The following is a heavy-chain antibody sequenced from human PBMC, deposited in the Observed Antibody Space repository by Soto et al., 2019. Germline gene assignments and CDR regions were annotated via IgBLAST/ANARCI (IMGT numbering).Heavy chain of an antibody. J-gene: IGHJ4*02. V-gene: IGHV1-46*01. CDR3: ARDRETPRWGSGGSLDPHFDF. Sequence: GASVKVSCKASGYTFTSYYLHWVRQAPGQGLEWMGIINPIGGSTRYAQKFQGRVTMTRDTSTSTVYMELSSLTSEDTAVFYCARDRETPRWGSGGSLDPHFDFWGQGTLVTVSS. CDR1: GYTFTSYY. D-gene: IGHD7-27*01. CDR2: INPIGGST.